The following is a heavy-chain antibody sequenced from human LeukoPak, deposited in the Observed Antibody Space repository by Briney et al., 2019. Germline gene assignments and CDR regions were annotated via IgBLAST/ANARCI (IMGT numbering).Heavy chain of an antibody. D-gene: IGHD5-24*01. J-gene: IGHJ3*02. Sequence: PSETLSLTCTVSGGSFSGFYWTWIRQPPGKGLEWIGEITHTGSTNYHPSLMSRVTISVDTSKNQFSLKLSSVTAADTTVYYCARGAPGRDDGLDIWGQGTMVTVS. CDR3: ARGAPGRDDGLDI. CDR1: GGSFSGFY. V-gene: IGHV4-34*01. CDR2: ITHTGST.